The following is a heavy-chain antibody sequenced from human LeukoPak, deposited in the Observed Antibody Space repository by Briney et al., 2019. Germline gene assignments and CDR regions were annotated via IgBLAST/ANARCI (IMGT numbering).Heavy chain of an antibody. CDR1: GGXISSXX. D-gene: IGHD5-18*01. J-gene: IGHJ4*02. CDR2: IYYSGST. V-gene: IGHV4-39*01. CDR3: ARRPLGGYSYGYS. Sequence: VSGGXISSXXXGWIRQPXXXXXEWIGSIYYSGSTYHNPSLKSRVTISVDTSKNQFSLKLSSVTAADTAVYYCARRPLGGYSYGYSWGQGTLVTVSS.